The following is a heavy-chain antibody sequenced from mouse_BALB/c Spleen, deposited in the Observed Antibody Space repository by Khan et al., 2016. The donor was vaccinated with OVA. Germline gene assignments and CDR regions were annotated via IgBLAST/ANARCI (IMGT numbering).Heavy chain of an antibody. D-gene: IGHD2-14*01. Sequence: EVQLQESGPSLVKPSQTLSLTCSVTGDSITTGYWNWIRKFPGNKLEYMGYIIYTGYTYYNPSLKSRISITRHPSNTQYYLQLNSVTDEDTSTYYCARWNYLYALVYWGQGTLVTVSA. V-gene: IGHV3-8*02. CDR1: GDSITTGY. CDR3: ARWNYLYALVY. J-gene: IGHJ3*01. CDR2: IIYTGYT.